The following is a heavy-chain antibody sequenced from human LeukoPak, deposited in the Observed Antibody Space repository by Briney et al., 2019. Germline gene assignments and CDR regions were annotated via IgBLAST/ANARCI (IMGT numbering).Heavy chain of an antibody. D-gene: IGHD3-22*01. CDR1: GGCISSSSYY. J-gene: IGHJ3*02. CDR3: ARDYYDSSGYYLGAFDI. CDR2: IYYSGST. Sequence: SETLSLTCTVSGGCISSSSYYWGWIRQPPGKGLEWIGSIYYSGSTYYNPSLKSRVTISVDTSKNQFSLRLSSVTAADTAVYYCARDYYDSSGYYLGAFDIWGQGTMVTVSS. V-gene: IGHV4-39*07.